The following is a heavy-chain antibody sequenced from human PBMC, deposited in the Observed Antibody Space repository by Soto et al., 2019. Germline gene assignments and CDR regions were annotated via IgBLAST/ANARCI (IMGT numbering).Heavy chain of an antibody. CDR3: AKVGPRVVVVPAAIHY. D-gene: IGHD2-2*01. J-gene: IGHJ4*02. CDR2: ISGSGGST. CDR1: GFTFSSYA. Sequence: GGSLRLSCAASGFTFSSYAMSWVRQAPGKGLEWVSAISGSGGSTYYADSVKGRFTISRDNSKNTLYLQMNSLRAEDTAVYYCAKVGPRVVVVPAAIHYWGQGTLVTVSS. V-gene: IGHV3-23*01.